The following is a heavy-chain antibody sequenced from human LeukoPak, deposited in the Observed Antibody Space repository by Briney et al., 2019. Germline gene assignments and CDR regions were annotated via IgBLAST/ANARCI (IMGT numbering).Heavy chain of an antibody. V-gene: IGHV3-11*01. CDR2: ISGSGDII. D-gene: IGHD4-17*01. J-gene: IGHJ4*02. CDR3: ARARSFDY. CDR1: GFTFSDLY. Sequence: PGGSLRLSCAASGFTFSDLYMCWIRQAPGKGLEWLSYISGSGDIIYYADSVRGRFTISRDNAKNSLYLQMNSLRAEDTAVYYCARARSFDYWGQGTLVTVSS.